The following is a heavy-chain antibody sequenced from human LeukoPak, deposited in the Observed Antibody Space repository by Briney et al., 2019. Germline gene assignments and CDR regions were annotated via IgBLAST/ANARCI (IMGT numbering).Heavy chain of an antibody. V-gene: IGHV3-11*06. Sequence: GGSLRLSCAASGFTFSDYYMTWMRQAPGKGLEWVSYISSTNIYTNYADSVKGRFTISRDNAKNTLYLQMNSLRAEDTAVYYCARGLSGSYGRNYFDYWGQGTLVTVSS. CDR2: ISSTNIYT. J-gene: IGHJ4*02. CDR3: ARGLSGSYGRNYFDY. CDR1: GFTFSDYY. D-gene: IGHD1-26*01.